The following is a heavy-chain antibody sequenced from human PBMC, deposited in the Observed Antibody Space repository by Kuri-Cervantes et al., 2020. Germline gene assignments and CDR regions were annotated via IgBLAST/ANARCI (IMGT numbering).Heavy chain of an antibody. Sequence: GGSLRLSCAASGFTFSSYSMNWVRQAPGKGLEWVSYISSSSSTIYYADSVRGRFTISRDNAKNSLYLQMNSLRAEDTAVYYCAREGGYCSGTSCYFWFDPWGQGTLVTVSS. CDR3: AREGGYCSGTSCYFWFDP. V-gene: IGHV3-48*01. J-gene: IGHJ5*02. CDR2: ISSSSSTI. CDR1: GFTFSSYS. D-gene: IGHD2-2*01.